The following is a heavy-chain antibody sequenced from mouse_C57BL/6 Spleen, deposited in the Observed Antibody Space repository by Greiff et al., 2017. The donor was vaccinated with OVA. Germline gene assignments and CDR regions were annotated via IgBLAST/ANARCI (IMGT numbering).Heavy chain of an antibody. CDR3: ARSYYSNYRFAY. CDR1: GYAFSSYW. CDR2: IYPGDGDT. V-gene: IGHV1-80*01. D-gene: IGHD2-5*01. J-gene: IGHJ3*01. Sequence: QVQLKESGAELVKPGASVKISCKASGYAFSSYWMNWVKQRPGKGLEWIGQIYPGDGDTNYNGKFKGKATLTADKSSSTAYMQLSSLTSEDSAVYFCARSYYSNYRFAYWGQGTLVTVSA.